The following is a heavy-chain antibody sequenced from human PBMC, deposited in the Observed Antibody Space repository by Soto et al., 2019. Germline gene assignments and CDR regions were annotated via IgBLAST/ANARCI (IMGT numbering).Heavy chain of an antibody. V-gene: IGHV4-34*01. D-gene: IGHD6-19*01. J-gene: IGHJ5*02. CDR2: INHSGST. Sequence: KTSETLSLTCAVYGGSFSGYYWSWIRQPPGKGLEWIGEINHSGSTNYNPSLKSRVTISVDTSKNQLSLKLSSVTAADTAVYYCARGIAVAGKGCWFDPWGQGTLVTVSS. CDR1: GGSFSGYY. CDR3: ARGIAVAGKGCWFDP.